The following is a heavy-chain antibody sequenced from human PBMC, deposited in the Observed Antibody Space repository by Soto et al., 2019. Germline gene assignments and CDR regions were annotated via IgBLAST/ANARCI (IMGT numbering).Heavy chain of an antibody. J-gene: IGHJ6*02. Sequence: VKVSCKASGYTFTGYYMHWVRQAPGQGLEWMGWINPNSGGTNYAQKFQGRVTMTRDTSISTAYMELSRLRSDDTAVYYCARGAGIAVAGTYYYYGMDVWGQGTTVTVSS. CDR1: GYTFTGYY. CDR2: INPNSGGT. D-gene: IGHD6-19*01. V-gene: IGHV1-2*02. CDR3: ARGAGIAVAGTYYYYGMDV.